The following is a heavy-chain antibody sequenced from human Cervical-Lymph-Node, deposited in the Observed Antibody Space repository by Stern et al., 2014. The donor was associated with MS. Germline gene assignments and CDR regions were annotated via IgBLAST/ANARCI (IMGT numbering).Heavy chain of an antibody. D-gene: IGHD5-24*01. Sequence: VQLVESGDEVKKPGASVKVSCKASGYTFTGYYIHWVRQAPGQGLEWMGWIIPNNGDTNYAQNFQGRVTMTRDTSISTAYMELSRLRSDDTAVYYCAKDGYNYWGQGTLVTVSS. CDR1: GYTFTGYY. CDR2: IIPNNGDT. CDR3: AKDGYNY. V-gene: IGHV1-2*02. J-gene: IGHJ4*02.